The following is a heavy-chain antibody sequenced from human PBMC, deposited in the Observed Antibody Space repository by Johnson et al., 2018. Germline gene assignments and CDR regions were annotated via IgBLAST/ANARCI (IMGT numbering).Heavy chain of an antibody. Sequence: EVQLVESGGGLVQPGGSLRLSCAASGLTFSSYAMSWVRQAPGKGLEWVSGISGSGGGTYYTDSVKGRFTISRDNSKNTLYLQRNSLRAEDTAVYYCAKVSRGTSLDYYYYGMDVWGQGTTVTVSS. CDR3: AKVSRGTSLDYYYYGMDV. CDR2: ISGSGGGT. V-gene: IGHV3-23*04. J-gene: IGHJ6*02. D-gene: IGHD3-16*01. CDR1: GLTFSSYA.